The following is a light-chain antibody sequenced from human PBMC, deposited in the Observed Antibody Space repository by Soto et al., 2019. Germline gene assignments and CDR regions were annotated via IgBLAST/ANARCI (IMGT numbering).Light chain of an antibody. V-gene: IGLV2-11*01. CDR2: DVS. J-gene: IGLJ7*01. CDR1: SSDVGGYNY. Sequence: QSVLTQPRSVSGSPGQSVTTSCTGTSSDVGGYNYVSWYQHDPGKAPKLMISDVSKRPSGVPDRFSGSKSGNTASLTISGLQAEDEADYYCCSYAGSYSRVFGGGTQLTVL. CDR3: CSYAGSYSRV.